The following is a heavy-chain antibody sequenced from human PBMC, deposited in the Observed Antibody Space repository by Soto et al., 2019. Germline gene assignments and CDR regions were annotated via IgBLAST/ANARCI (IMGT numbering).Heavy chain of an antibody. CDR3: ARDLAPYSSTFDLQY. V-gene: IGHV1-24*01. CDR1: GYTLTELS. J-gene: IGHJ1*01. CDR2: FDPEDGET. D-gene: IGHD6-13*01. Sequence: ASVKVSCKVSGYTLTELSMHWVLQAPGKGLEWMGGFDPEDGETIYAQKFQGRVTMTEDTSTDTAYMELSSLRSEDTGVYFCARDLAPYSSTFDLQYWGPGTLVTVSS.